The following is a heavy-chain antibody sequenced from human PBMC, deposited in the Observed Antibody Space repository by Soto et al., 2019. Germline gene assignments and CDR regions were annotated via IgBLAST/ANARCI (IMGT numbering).Heavy chain of an antibody. CDR3: ARLSGDHSAFFSYGMDD. V-gene: IGHV3-74*01. CDR2: INSDGTIS. J-gene: IGHJ6*02. Sequence: XGALKVSGAASGFTCDTYWMNWVRPAPGKGPEWLSGINSDGTISSYADSVKGRFTISRDNARNTLSLQMNSPRADDTAVYYCARLSGDHSAFFSYGMDDWGQGNTVTVSS. CDR1: GFTCDTYW. D-gene: IGHD2-15*01.